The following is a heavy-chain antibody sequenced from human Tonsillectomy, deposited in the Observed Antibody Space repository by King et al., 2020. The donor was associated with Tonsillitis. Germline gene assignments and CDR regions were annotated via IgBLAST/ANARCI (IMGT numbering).Heavy chain of an antibody. V-gene: IGHV5-10-1*03. CDR3: ARLLHDCCAYLYFDY. J-gene: IGHJ4*02. D-gene: IGHD3-22*01. Sequence: QLVQSGAEVKKPGESLRISCKGSGYSFTSYWISWVRQMPGKGLEWMGRIDPSDSYTNYSPSFQGHVTISADKSISTAYLQWSSLKASDTAMYYCARLLHDCCAYLYFDYWGQGTLVTVSS. CDR2: IDPSDSYT. CDR1: GYSFTSYW.